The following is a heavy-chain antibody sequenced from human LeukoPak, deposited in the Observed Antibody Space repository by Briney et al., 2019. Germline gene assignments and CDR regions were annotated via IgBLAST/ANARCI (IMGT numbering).Heavy chain of an antibody. CDR3: ARLSHYYSMGV. CDR1: GGSISRSSYY. V-gene: IGHV4-39*01. CDR2: IYYSGSTYYNPSL. J-gene: IGHJ6*02. Sequence: SETLSLTCTVSGGSISRSSYYWGWIRQPPGKGLEWIVSIYYSGSTYYNPSLYYNPSLKSRVTMSVDTSKNQFSLKLSSVTAADTAVYYCARLSHYYSMGVWGQGTTATVSS.